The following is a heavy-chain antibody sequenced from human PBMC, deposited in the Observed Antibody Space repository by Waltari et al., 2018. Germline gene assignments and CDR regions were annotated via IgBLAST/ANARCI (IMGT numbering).Heavy chain of an antibody. CDR2: IKPNSGVT. V-gene: IGHV1-2*06. J-gene: IGHJ6*03. CDR3: AREATHSYYYFLDV. CDR1: GYTFTGRY. Sequence: QVQLVQSGAEVKKPGASVKVSCEASGYTFTGRYLHWGRQAPGQGLAWMGRIKPNSGVTDYAQKFQDRVTMTRDTSSSTAYMELSGLRSDDTAVYYCAREATHSYYYFLDVWGKGTTVTVSS.